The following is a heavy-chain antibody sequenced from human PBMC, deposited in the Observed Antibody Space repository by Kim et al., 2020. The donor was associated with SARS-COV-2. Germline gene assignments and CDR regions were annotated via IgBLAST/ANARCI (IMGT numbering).Heavy chain of an antibody. Sequence: YYADSGNGRFIISRDSSKNTVYLQLNNVRADDAAIYYCARDGRTSEGMDVWGRGTTVIVSS. CDR3: ARDGRTSEGMDV. J-gene: IGHJ6*02. V-gene: IGHV3-53*01. D-gene: IGHD1-1*01.